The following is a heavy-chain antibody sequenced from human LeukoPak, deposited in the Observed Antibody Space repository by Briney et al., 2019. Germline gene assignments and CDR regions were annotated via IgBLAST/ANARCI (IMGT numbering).Heavy chain of an antibody. CDR1: GFTFSSYG. Sequence: PGGSLRLSCAASGFTFSSYGMHWVRQAPGKGLEWVAFIRYDGSNKYYADSVKGRFTISRDNSKNTLYLQMNSLRAEDTAVYYCASLTLWFGESLYFDYWGQGTLVTVSS. CDR3: ASLTLWFGESLYFDY. CDR2: IRYDGSNK. V-gene: IGHV3-30*02. D-gene: IGHD3-10*01. J-gene: IGHJ4*02.